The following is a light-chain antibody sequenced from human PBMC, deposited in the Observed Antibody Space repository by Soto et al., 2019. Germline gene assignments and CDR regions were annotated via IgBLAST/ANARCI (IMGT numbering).Light chain of an antibody. J-gene: IGLJ1*01. CDR1: SSYAGSYTL. CDR2: EVS. CDR3: CSYAGSSTYV. Sequence: QPVLTQPAAVSWCPGQSITISLPGNSSYAGSYTLISWYQQHPGKAPKLMIYEVSKRPSGVSNRFSGSKSGNTASLTISGLQAEDEADYYCCSYAGSSTYVLGTGTKVPVL. V-gene: IGLV2-23*02.